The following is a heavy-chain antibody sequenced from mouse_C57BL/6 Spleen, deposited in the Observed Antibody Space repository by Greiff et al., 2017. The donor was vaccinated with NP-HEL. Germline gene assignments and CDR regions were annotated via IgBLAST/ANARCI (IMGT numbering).Heavy chain of an antibody. V-gene: IGHV1-26*01. J-gene: IGHJ2*01. CDR1: GYTFTDYY. Sequence: EVQLQQSGPELVKPGASVKISCKASGYTFTDYYMNWVKQSHGKSLEWIGDINPNNGGTSYNQKFKGKATLTVDKSSSTAYMELRSLTSEDSAVYYCARTNSSIYYYGSSYFDYGGQGTTLTVSS. CDR2: INPNNGGT. D-gene: IGHD1-1*01. CDR3: ARTNSSIYYYGSSYFDY.